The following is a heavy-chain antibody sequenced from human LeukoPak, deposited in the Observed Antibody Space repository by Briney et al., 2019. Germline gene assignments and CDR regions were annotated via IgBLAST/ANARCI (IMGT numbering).Heavy chain of an antibody. V-gene: IGHV3-30-3*01. CDR3: AKAIPPPITMVRGVIIKPYYYGMDV. J-gene: IGHJ6*02. CDR1: GFTFSSYA. Sequence: GRSLRLSCAASGFTFSSYAMHWVRQAPGKGLEWVAVISYDGSNKYYADSVKGRFTISRDNSKNTLYLQMNSLRAEDTAVYYCAKAIPPPITMVRGVIIKPYYYGMDVWGQGTTVTVSS. CDR2: ISYDGSNK. D-gene: IGHD3-10*01.